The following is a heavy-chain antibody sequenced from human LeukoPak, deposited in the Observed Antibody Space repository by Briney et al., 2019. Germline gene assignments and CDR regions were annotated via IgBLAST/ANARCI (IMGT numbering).Heavy chain of an antibody. CDR2: IFHNGNA. CDR3: ARVFGSGSYWGLFGY. Sequence: SETLSLTCSVSGGSISTSNYYWVWIRQSPEKGLEWIGSIFHNGNAFYSPSLQSRVTMSLDTSKNQFSLKLSSVTAADTAVYYCARVFGSGSYWGLFGYWGQGTLVTVSS. J-gene: IGHJ4*02. CDR1: GGSISTSNYY. D-gene: IGHD1-26*01. V-gene: IGHV4-39*07.